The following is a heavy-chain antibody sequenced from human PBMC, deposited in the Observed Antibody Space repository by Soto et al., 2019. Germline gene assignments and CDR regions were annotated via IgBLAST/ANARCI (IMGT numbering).Heavy chain of an antibody. Sequence: QVQLVESGGGVVQPGRSLRLSCAASGFTFSSYGMHWVRQAPGKGLEWVAVIAYDGSNKYYADSVKGRFTISRDNSKNPLFLQMNSLRAEDTALYYCAKDIGFCSGGSCYSDYHQYGMDVWGQGTTVTVSS. V-gene: IGHV3-30*18. D-gene: IGHD2-15*01. CDR3: AKDIGFCSGGSCYSDYHQYGMDV. J-gene: IGHJ6*02. CDR2: IAYDGSNK. CDR1: GFTFSSYG.